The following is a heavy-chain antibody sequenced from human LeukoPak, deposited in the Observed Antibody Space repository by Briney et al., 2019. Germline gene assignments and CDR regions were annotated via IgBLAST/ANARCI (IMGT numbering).Heavy chain of an antibody. J-gene: IGHJ4*02. CDR1: GGSISSYY. CDR3: ATTGPDDDY. Sequence: SETLSLTCTVSGGSISSYYWSWIRQPPGKGLEWIGYIYYSGSTNYNPSLKSRVTISVDTSKNQFSLKLSSVAAADTAVYYCATTGPDDDYWGQGTLVTVSS. V-gene: IGHV4-59*08. CDR2: IYYSGST.